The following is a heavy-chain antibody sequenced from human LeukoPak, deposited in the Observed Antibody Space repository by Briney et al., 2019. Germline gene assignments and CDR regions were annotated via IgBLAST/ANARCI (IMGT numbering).Heavy chain of an antibody. D-gene: IGHD3-10*01. V-gene: IGHV1-69*05. J-gene: IGHJ4*02. CDR2: IIPIFGTA. Sequence: GASVNVSCKASGGTFSSYVINWVRQAPGQGLEWMGGIIPIFGTANYAQKFQGRVTMTTDTSTTTAYMELRTLRSDDTAVYYCARDTYYYGSGSHYYFDYWGQGTLVTVSS. CDR1: GGTFSSYV. CDR3: ARDTYYYGSGSHYYFDY.